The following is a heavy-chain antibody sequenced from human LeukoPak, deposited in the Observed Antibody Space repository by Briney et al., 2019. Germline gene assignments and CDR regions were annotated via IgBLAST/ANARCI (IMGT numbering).Heavy chain of an antibody. CDR3: ATLPCYGDYVDDAFDI. J-gene: IGHJ3*02. Sequence: QPGGPLRLSCAASGFTFSRYWMHCVRQAPGKGRVWVSRINSDGSSTRYAVSVKGRFNISRDNAKNTVYLQMNSLRAEDTAVYYCATLPCYGDYVDDAFDIWGQGTMVTVSS. V-gene: IGHV3-74*01. CDR2: INSDGSST. D-gene: IGHD4-17*01. CDR1: GFTFSRYW.